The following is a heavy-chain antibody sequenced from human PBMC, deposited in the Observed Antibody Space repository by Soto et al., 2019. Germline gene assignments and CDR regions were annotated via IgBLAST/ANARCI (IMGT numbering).Heavy chain of an antibody. Sequence: EVQLVESGGGLVQPGGSLRLSCAASGFTVSSNYMSWVRQAQGKGLEWVSVIYSGGSTYYADSVKGRFTISRHNSKNTLYLQMNSLRAEDTAVYYCARDLRPDAFNIWGQGTMVTVSS. CDR3: ARDLRPDAFNI. J-gene: IGHJ3*02. D-gene: IGHD4-17*01. CDR1: GFTVSSNY. V-gene: IGHV3-53*04. CDR2: IYSGGST.